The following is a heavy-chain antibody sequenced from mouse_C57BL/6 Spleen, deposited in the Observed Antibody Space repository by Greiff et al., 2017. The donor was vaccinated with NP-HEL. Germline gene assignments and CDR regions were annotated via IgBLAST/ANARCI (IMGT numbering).Heavy chain of an antibody. J-gene: IGHJ2*01. Sequence: VKLMESGGGLVKPGGSLKLSCAASGFTFSDYGMHWVRQAPEKGLEWVAYISSGSSTIYYADTVKGRFTISRDNAKNTLFLQMTSLRSEDTAMYYCARKLGQGDYFDYWGQGTTLTVSS. CDR3: ARKLGQGDYFDY. CDR2: ISSGSSTI. CDR1: GFTFSDYG. V-gene: IGHV5-17*01. D-gene: IGHD4-1*01.